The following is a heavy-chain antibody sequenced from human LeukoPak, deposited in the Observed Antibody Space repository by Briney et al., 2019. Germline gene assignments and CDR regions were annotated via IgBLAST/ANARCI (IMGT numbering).Heavy chain of an antibody. V-gene: IGHV3-30-3*01. D-gene: IGHD6-13*01. J-gene: IGHJ4*02. CDR3: ASLAAAVDY. CDR2: ISYDGSNK. Sequence: PGRSLRLSCAASGFTFSSYAMHWVRQAPGKGLERVAVISYDGSNKYYADSVKGRFTISRDNSKNTLYLQMNSLRAEDTAVYYCASLAAAVDYWGQGTLVTVSS. CDR1: GFTFSSYA.